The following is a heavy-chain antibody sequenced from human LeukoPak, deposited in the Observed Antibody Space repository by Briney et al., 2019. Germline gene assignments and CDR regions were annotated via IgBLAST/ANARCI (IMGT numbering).Heavy chain of an antibody. V-gene: IGHV3-30*03. CDR1: GFTFSSYG. Sequence: PGGSLRLSCAASGFTFSSYGMHWVRQAPGKGLEWVAVISYDGSNKYYADSVKGRFTISRDNSKNTLYLQMNSLRAEDTAVYYCARDKGDYDTSGSLFAFGGQGTLVTVSS. J-gene: IGHJ4*02. CDR2: ISYDGSNK. D-gene: IGHD3-22*01. CDR3: ARDKGDYDTSGSLFAF.